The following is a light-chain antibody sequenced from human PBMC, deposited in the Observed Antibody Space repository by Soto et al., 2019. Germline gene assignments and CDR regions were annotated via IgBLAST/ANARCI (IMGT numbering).Light chain of an antibody. CDR3: QSYDSSLNRV. Sequence: QSVLTQPPSVSGAPGQRITISCTGSSSNIGARYDVHWYRQLPGTAPKLLLYGDNNRPSGVPDRFSGSRSGASASLAITGLQADDEADYFCQSYDSSLNRVFGTGTKVTVL. V-gene: IGLV1-40*01. J-gene: IGLJ1*01. CDR1: SSNIGARYD. CDR2: GDN.